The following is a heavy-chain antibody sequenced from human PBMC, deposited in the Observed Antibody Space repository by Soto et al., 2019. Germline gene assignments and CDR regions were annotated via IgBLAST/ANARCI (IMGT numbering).Heavy chain of an antibody. Sequence: SVKVSCKASGGTFSSYAISWVRQAPGQGLEWMGGIIPIFGTANYAQKFQGRVTITADESTSTAYMELSSLRSGDTAVYYCARGDSNGGYPTSWGQGTLVTVSS. CDR2: IIPIFGTA. CDR3: ARGDSNGGYPTS. CDR1: GGTFSSYA. J-gene: IGHJ4*02. D-gene: IGHD4-17*01. V-gene: IGHV1-69*13.